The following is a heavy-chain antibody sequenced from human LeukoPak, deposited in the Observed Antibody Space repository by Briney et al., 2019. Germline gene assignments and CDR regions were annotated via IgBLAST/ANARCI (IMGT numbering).Heavy chain of an antibody. V-gene: IGHV3-7*01. CDR2: IKQDGSEK. CDR3: AREKDGFPDYYYYYMDV. Sequence: PGGSLRLSCAASGFTFSSYWMSWVRQAPGKGLEWVANIKQDGSEKYYVDSVKGRFTISRDNAKNSLYLQMNSLRAEDTAVYNCAREKDGFPDYYYYYMDVWGKGTTVTVSS. CDR1: GFTFSSYW. J-gene: IGHJ6*03. D-gene: IGHD5-24*01.